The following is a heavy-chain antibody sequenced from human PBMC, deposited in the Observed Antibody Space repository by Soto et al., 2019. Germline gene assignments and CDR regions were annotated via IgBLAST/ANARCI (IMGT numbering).Heavy chain of an antibody. Sequence: GGSLRLSCAASGFTFSSYAMHWVRQAPGKGLEWVAVISYDGSNKYYADSVKGRFTISRDNSKNTLYLQMNSLRAEDTAVYYCAREISSGDYGMDVWGQGTTVTV. CDR2: ISYDGSNK. D-gene: IGHD6-25*01. V-gene: IGHV3-30-3*01. CDR3: AREISSGDYGMDV. J-gene: IGHJ6*02. CDR1: GFTFSSYA.